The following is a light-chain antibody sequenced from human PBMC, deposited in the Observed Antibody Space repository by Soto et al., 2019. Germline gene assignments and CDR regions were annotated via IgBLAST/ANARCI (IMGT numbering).Light chain of an antibody. J-gene: IGLJ1*01. V-gene: IGLV2-11*01. CDR2: DVS. CDR3: QSYDSSLSGSRI. CDR1: SSDVGGYNY. Sequence: QSALTQPRSVSGSPGQSVTISCTGTSSDVGGYNYVSWYQQHPGKAPKLMIYDVSKRPSGVPDRFSGSKSGTSASLAITGLQAADEADYYCQSYDSSLSGSRIFGTGTKLTVL.